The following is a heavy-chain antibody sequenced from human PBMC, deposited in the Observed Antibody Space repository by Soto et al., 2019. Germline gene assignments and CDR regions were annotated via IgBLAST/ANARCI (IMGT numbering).Heavy chain of an antibody. CDR2: TSWNRGSI. J-gene: IGHJ4*02. CDR1: GFTFDDYA. D-gene: IGHD3-3*01. V-gene: IGHV3-9*01. CDR3: AKDTVPIFGVITHFDY. Sequence: EVQLVESGGGLVQPGRSLRLSCAASGFTFDDYAMHWVRQAPGKGLEWVSGTSWNRGSISYADSVKGRFTISRDNAKNSLYLQMNSLRAGDTALYYCAKDTVPIFGVITHFDYWGQGTLVTVSS.